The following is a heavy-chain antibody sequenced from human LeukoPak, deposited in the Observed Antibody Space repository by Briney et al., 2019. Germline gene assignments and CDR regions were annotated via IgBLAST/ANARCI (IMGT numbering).Heavy chain of an antibody. J-gene: IGHJ4*02. CDR2: INPSSGGT. Sequence: ASVKVSCKASGYTFTGYYMHWVRQAPGQGLEWMGWINPSSGGTNYAQKFQGRVTMTRDTSISTAYMELSRLRSDDTAVYYCARAGGYYYDSSGYYLRYWGQGTLVTVSS. CDR3: ARAGGYYYDSSGYYLRY. CDR1: GYTFTGYY. V-gene: IGHV1-2*02. D-gene: IGHD3-22*01.